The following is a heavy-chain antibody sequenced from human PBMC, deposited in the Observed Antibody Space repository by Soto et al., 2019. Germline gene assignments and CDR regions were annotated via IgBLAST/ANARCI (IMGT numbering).Heavy chain of an antibody. CDR1: GGSISSGDYY. CDR3: ASASPVVTDV. J-gene: IGHJ6*02. CDR2: IYYSGST. D-gene: IGHD5-18*01. Sequence: QVQLQESGPGLVKPSQTLSLTCTVSGGSISSGDYYWSWIRQPPGKGLEWIGYIYYSGSTYYHPSLKSRVTISADTSKHQSSLKLGSVTAADTAVYYCASASPVVTDVWGQGTTVTVSS. V-gene: IGHV4-30-4*01.